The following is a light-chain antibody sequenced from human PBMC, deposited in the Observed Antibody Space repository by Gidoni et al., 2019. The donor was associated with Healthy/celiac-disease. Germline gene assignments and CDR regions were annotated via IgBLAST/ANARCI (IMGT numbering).Light chain of an antibody. V-gene: IGKV1-5*03. CDR2: KAS. J-gene: IGKJ1*01. CDR1: QSISSW. Sequence: DIQMTHSPSTLSASVGDRVTITCRASQSISSWLAWYKQKPGKAPKLLIYKASSLESGVPSRFSGSGSGTEFTLTISSLQPDDFATYYCQQYNSYSATFGQGTKVEIK. CDR3: QQYNSYSAT.